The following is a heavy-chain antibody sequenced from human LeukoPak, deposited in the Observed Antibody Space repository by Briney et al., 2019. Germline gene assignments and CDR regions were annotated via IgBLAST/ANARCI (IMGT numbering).Heavy chain of an antibody. J-gene: IGHJ4*02. D-gene: IGHD3-22*01. Sequence: GGSLRLSCAASGLTVSSNCMSWVRQAPGKGLEWVSFIYSGGNTYYADSVKGRFTISRDNSKITVHLQMNSLRAEDTAMYYCARRAGDYSHPYDYWGQGTLVTVSS. V-gene: IGHV3-53*01. CDR3: ARRAGDYSHPYDY. CDR2: IYSGGNT. CDR1: GLTVSSNC.